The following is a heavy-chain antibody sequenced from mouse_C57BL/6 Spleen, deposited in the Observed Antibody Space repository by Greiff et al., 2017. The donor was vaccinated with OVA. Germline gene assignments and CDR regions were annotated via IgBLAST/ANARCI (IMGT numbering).Heavy chain of an antibody. CDR3: ARGDYSNAWFAY. CDR2: INYDGSST. J-gene: IGHJ3*01. CDR1: GFTFSDYY. D-gene: IGHD2-5*01. V-gene: IGHV5-16*01. Sequence: EVMLVESEGGLVQPGSSMKLSCTASGFTFSDYYMAWVRQVPEKGLEWVANINYDGSSTYYLDSLKSRFIISRDNAKNILYLQMSSLKSEDTATYYCARGDYSNAWFAYWGQGTLVTVSA.